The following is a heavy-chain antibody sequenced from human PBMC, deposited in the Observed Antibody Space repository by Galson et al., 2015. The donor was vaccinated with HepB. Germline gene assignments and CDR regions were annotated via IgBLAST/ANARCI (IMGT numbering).Heavy chain of an antibody. D-gene: IGHD3-22*01. J-gene: IGHJ3*02. Sequence: SCKVSGYTFTDYYMHWVQQAPGKGLEWMGLVDPEDGETIYAEKFQGRVTITADTSTDTAYMELSSLRSEDTAVYYCALLYYYDSRAHMGAFDIWGQGTMVTVSS. CDR3: ALLYYYDSRAHMGAFDI. CDR2: VDPEDGET. CDR1: GYTFTDYY. V-gene: IGHV1-69-2*01.